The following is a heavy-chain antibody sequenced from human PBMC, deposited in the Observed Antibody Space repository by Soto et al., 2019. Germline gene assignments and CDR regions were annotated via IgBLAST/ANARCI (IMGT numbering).Heavy chain of an antibody. Sequence: SETLSLTCTVSGDSMNYYWSWIRQPPGKGLEWIGFVYYTGTSGSNPSLKSRVTMLVDTSNNQFSLKLNSLTAADTAVYYCARLTGNNWFDPWGQGTLVTVSS. V-gene: IGHV4-59*01. D-gene: IGHD3-9*01. CDR1: GDSMNYY. J-gene: IGHJ5*02. CDR3: ARLTGNNWFDP. CDR2: VYYTGTS.